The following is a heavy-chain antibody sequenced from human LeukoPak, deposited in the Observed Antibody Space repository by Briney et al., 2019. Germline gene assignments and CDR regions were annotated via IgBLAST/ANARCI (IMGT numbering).Heavy chain of an antibody. Sequence: GGSLRLSCAASGFTFSLYWMSWVRQAPGKGLEWVANIKQDGSEKYYVDSVKGRFTISRDNAKNSLYLQMNSLSADDTAVYYCARDGDTSGYIDWGQGTLVTVSS. J-gene: IGHJ4*02. CDR1: GFTFSLYW. CDR2: IKQDGSEK. CDR3: ARDGDTSGYID. V-gene: IGHV3-7*01. D-gene: IGHD3-22*01.